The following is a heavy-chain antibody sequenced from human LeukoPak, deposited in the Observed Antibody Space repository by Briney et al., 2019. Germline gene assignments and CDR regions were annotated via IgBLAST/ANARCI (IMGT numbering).Heavy chain of an antibody. CDR3: ARGAQWYNWNYDPVGY. CDR1: GYTFTGYY. V-gene: IGHV1-2*02. CDR2: INPNSGGT. D-gene: IGHD1-7*01. J-gene: IGHJ4*02. Sequence: ASVKVSCKASGYTFTGYYMHWVRQAPGQGLEWMGWINPNSGGTNYAQKFQGRVTMTRETSISTAYMELSRLRSDDTAVYYCARGAQWYNWNYDPVGYWGQGTLVTVSS.